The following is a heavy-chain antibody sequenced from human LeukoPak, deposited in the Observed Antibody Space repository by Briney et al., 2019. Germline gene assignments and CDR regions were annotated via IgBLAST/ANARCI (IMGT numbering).Heavy chain of an antibody. CDR1: GYRFTTYW. CDR2: IYPGDSNT. CDR3: ARADLAAAGFFDY. V-gene: IGHV5-51*01. D-gene: IGHD6-13*01. J-gene: IGHJ4*02. Sequence: GESLKISCQGSGYRFTTYWIGWVRQMPGKGLEWMGIIYPGDSNTRYSPSFQGQVTISADKSISTAYLQGSSLKASDTAIYYCARADLAAAGFFDYWGQGTLVTVSS.